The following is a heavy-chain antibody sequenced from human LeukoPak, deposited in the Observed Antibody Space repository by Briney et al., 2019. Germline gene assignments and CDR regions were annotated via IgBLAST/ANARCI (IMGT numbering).Heavy chain of an antibody. Sequence: PSEALSLTCTVSGGSISSYYWSWIRQPAGTALEWIGRIYTSGTITYNPSLKSRVTMSVDTSKNQFSLKLSSVTAADTAVYYCASYMTAVTTQGWFDPWGQGTLVTVSS. CDR2: IYTSGTI. V-gene: IGHV4-4*07. CDR1: GGSISSYY. CDR3: ASYMTAVTTQGWFDP. D-gene: IGHD4-17*01. J-gene: IGHJ5*02.